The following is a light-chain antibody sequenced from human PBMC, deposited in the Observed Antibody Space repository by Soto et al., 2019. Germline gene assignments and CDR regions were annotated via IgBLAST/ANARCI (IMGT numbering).Light chain of an antibody. CDR1: QSVNSI. CDR2: GAS. Sequence: EIVMTQSPATLSVSPGERATLSCRASQSVNSILAWSQQKPGQAPMLLIYGASTRATGIPARFSGSGSGTEFTLTISGLQSEDFADYYCQQYSNWPGTFGQGTKVEI. J-gene: IGKJ1*01. V-gene: IGKV3-15*01. CDR3: QQYSNWPGT.